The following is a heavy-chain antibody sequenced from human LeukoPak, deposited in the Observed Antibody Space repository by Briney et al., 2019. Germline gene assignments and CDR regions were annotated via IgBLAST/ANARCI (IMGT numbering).Heavy chain of an antibody. CDR1: GFTFSSYW. J-gene: IGHJ4*02. Sequence: GGSLRLSCAASGFTFSSYWMHWVRQAPGKGLVWVSRINSDGSSTSYADSVKGRFTISRDNAKNTLYLQMNSLRAEDTAVYFCARDLPEFGESYYFDSWGQGTLVTVSS. CDR3: ARDLPEFGESYYFDS. D-gene: IGHD3-10*01. V-gene: IGHV3-74*01. CDR2: INSDGSST.